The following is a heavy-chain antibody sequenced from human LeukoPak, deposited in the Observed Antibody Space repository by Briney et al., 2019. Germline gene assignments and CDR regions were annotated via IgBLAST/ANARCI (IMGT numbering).Heavy chain of an antibody. V-gene: IGHV3-48*01. CDR2: IDSDTYGNTI. CDR3: AKDRGYSYGLYYFDY. D-gene: IGHD5-18*01. Sequence: GGSLRLSCAASGFTLSSYSMNWARQAPGKGLEWISYIDSDTYGNTIYYPHTVKGRFTISRDNAKNSLYLQMNSLRAEDTAVYYCAKDRGYSYGLYYFDYWGQGTLVTVSS. CDR1: GFTLSSYS. J-gene: IGHJ4*02.